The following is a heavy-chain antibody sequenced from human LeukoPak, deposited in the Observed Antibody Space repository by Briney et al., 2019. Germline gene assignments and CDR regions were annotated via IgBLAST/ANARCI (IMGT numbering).Heavy chain of an antibody. CDR2: INPGDAST. J-gene: IGHJ4*02. CDR3: ARSWGGDSYEVDY. CDR1: GYIFTNYY. D-gene: IGHD2-21*02. V-gene: IGHV1-46*01. Sequence: ASVKVSCKASGYIFTNYYLHWVRQAPGQGLGWVGIINPGDASTSYAQKFQGRVTMTRDTSTSTVYMELSSLRSEDTAVYYCARSWGGDSYEVDYWGQGTLVTVSS.